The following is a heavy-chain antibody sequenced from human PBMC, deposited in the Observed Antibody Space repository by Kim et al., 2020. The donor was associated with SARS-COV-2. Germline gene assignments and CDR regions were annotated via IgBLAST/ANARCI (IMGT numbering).Heavy chain of an antibody. CDR2: TSYYRSQRYN. J-gene: IGHJ3*02. Sequence: SQTLSLTCVIVGDSVSSNGVAWNWIRQSPSRGLEWLGRTSYYRSQRYNDYAPSVKSRLIISSDTSKNQFSLHMTSLTPEDTAVYYCTRGGADRGGSGYDIWGQGTMVTVSS. D-gene: IGHD3-10*01. CDR3: TRGGADRGGSGYDI. CDR1: GDSVSSNGVA. V-gene: IGHV6-1*01.